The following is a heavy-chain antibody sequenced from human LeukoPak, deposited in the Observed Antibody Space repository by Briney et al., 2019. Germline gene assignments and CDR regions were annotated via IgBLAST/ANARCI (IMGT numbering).Heavy chain of an antibody. CDR3: ARVGGEVRGVIRPDY. V-gene: IGHV3-66*01. CDR2: IYSCGST. J-gene: IGHJ4*02. Sequence: GGSLRLSCAASGFTVSNNYMSWVRQAPGKGLEWVSVIYSCGSTYYADSAKGRFTISRDNSKNTLYLQMNSLRAEDTAVYYCARVGGEVRGVIRPDYWGQGTLVTVST. D-gene: IGHD3-10*01. CDR1: GFTVSNNY.